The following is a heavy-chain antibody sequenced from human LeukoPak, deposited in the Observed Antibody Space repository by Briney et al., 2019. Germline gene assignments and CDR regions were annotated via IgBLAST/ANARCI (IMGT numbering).Heavy chain of an antibody. V-gene: IGHV3-66*01. Sequence: GGSLRLSCAASGFTVSSNHMTWVRQAPGKGLEWVSVIYIDGSTYYAGSVKGRFTISRDNSKNTLYLQMSSLRAEDTAVYYCVKDHGYSSGWYVRGFDYWGQGTLVTVSS. CDR3: VKDHGYSSGWYVRGFDY. CDR2: IYIDGST. D-gene: IGHD6-19*01. CDR1: GFTVSSNH. J-gene: IGHJ4*02.